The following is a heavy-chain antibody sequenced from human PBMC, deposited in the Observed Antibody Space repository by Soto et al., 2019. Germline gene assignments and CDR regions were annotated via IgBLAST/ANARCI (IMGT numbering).Heavy chain of an antibody. CDR2: INPSGGST. V-gene: IGHV1-46*01. CDR3: ARDRIAVADKVVYYYYGMDV. CDR1: GYTFTSYY. J-gene: IGHJ6*02. Sequence: VASVKVSCKASGYTFTSYYMHWVRQAPGQGLEWMGIINPSGGSTSYAQKFQGRVTMTRDTSTSTVYMELSSLRSEDTAVYYCARDRIAVADKVVYYYYGMDVWGQGTTVTVSS. D-gene: IGHD6-19*01.